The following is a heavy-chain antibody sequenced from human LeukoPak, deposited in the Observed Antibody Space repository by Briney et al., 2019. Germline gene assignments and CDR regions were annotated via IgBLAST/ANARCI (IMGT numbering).Heavy chain of an antibody. CDR1: GGSISSYY. Sequence: RPSETLSLTCTVSGGSISSYYWSWIRQPPGKGLEWIGYIYYSGSTNYNPSLKSRVTISVDTSKNQFSLKLSSVTAADTAVYYCARHCSSTSCYRYWGQGALVTVSS. CDR3: ARHCSSTSCYRY. J-gene: IGHJ4*02. D-gene: IGHD2-2*01. CDR2: IYYSGST. V-gene: IGHV4-59*08.